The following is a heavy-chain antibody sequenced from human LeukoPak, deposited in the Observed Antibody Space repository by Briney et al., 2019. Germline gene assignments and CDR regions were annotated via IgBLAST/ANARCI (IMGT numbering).Heavy chain of an antibody. J-gene: IGHJ4*02. D-gene: IGHD3-10*01. CDR2: IYYSGST. V-gene: IGHV4-61*01. CDR1: GGSVSSDSYY. CDR3: ASGHGSPFDY. Sequence: SETLSLTCTVSGGSVSSDSYYWSWIRQPPGKGLEWIGYIYYSGSTNYNPSLKSRVTISVDTSKNQFSLKLSSVTAADTAVYYCASGHGSPFDYWGQGTLVTVSS.